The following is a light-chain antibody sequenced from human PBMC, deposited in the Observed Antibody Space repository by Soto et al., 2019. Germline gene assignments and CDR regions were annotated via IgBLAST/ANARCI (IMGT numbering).Light chain of an antibody. CDR2: GPSTRATS. V-gene: IGKV3-20*01. J-gene: IGKJ5*01. CDR3: QHYGSSPLIT. Sequence: EIVMTQSPATLSVSPGERATLSCRASQSVSSYLAWYQQKPGQAPRLLIYGPSTRATSTRATGIPARFSGSGSGTDFALTISRLEPEDFAVYYCQHYGSSPLITFGQGTRLE. CDR1: QSVSSY.